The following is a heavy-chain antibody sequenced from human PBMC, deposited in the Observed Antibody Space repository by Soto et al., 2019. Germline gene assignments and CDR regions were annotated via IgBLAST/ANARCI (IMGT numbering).Heavy chain of an antibody. V-gene: IGHV3-48*01. Sequence: GWSLRLSCSAAGFTLSSYAMSWVRQAPGKGLEWVSYISGSRSSTYYADSVKGRFTISRDNAKNSLYLQMNSLRAEDTGVYYCAGEENDFWRCFWHNSSSYYMDAWGQGTAVTVSS. CDR2: ISGSRSST. CDR1: GFTLSSYA. J-gene: IGHJ6*03. CDR3: AGEENDFWRCFWHNSSSYYMDA. D-gene: IGHD3-3*01.